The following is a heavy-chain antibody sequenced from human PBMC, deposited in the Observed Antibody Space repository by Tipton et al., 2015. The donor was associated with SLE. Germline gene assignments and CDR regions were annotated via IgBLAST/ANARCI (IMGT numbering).Heavy chain of an antibody. D-gene: IGHD4-11*01. CDR3: ARVLQSGDAFDI. CDR2: INPGGGST. Sequence: QSGAEAKKPGASVKVSCKASGYTFNSYYIHWVRQAPGQGLEWMGIINPGGGSTTYSQKFQGRVTMTRDTSTSTVCMELSSLGSEDTAVYYCARVLQSGDAFDIWGQGTMVTVSS. CDR1: GYTFNSYY. V-gene: IGHV1-46*02. J-gene: IGHJ3*02.